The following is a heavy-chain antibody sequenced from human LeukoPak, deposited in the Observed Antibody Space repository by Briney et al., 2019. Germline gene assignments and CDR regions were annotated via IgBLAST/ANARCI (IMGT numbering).Heavy chain of an antibody. D-gene: IGHD3-22*01. CDR3: ARDLGYYYDSSGYRGDFQH. J-gene: IGHJ1*01. Sequence: AGGSLRLSCAASGFTFSSYAMHWVRQAPGKGLEWVAVISYDGSNKYYADSVKGRFTISRDNSKNALYLQMNSLRAEDTAVYYCARDLGYYYDSSGYRGDFQHWGQGTLVTVSS. CDR1: GFTFSSYA. CDR2: ISYDGSNK. V-gene: IGHV3-30-3*01.